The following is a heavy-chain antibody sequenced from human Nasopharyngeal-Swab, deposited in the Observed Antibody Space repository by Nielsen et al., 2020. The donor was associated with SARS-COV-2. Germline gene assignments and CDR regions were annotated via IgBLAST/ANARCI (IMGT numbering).Heavy chain of an antibody. J-gene: IGHJ6*02. CDR3: ARDGFGESPYYYYYGMDV. D-gene: IGHD3-10*01. V-gene: IGHV3-21*01. Sequence: GGSLRLSCAASGFTFSNYSMNWVRQAPGKGLEWVSSISSSTSYIYYADSVKGRFTISRDNAKNLLYLQMNSLRAEDTAVYYCARDGFGESPYYYYYGMDVWGQGTTVTVSS. CDR1: GFTFSNYS. CDR2: ISSSTSYI.